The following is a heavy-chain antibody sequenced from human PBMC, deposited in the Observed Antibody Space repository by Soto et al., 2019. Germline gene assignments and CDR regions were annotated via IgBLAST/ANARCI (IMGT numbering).Heavy chain of an antibody. CDR1: EDTFTHYD. CDR2: MNPNTGNI. CDR3: GRRVASGHRSWFDP. Sequence: QVELVQSGAEVKKPGASVKVSCQASEDTFTHYDINWVRLATGQGLEWMGWMNPNTGNIDYAHKFQGRVTMTRDPSTRTVYMELSSLRSDDTAVYYCGRRVASGHRSWFDPWVHGTLVTVSS. V-gene: IGHV1-8*01. D-gene: IGHD2-21*01. J-gene: IGHJ5*02.